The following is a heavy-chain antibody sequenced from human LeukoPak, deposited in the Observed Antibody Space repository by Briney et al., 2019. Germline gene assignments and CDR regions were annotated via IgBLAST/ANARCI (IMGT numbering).Heavy chain of an antibody. D-gene: IGHD3-10*01. Sequence: SETLSLTCAASRGSISSGGYSWSWIRPPPGKGLERVGYMYHDGDTYYNPFLKGRATISVDRSKNQFSLKGCSVTAADTAVYYCARGGVAPAGGPFFDYWGQGTLVTVSS. J-gene: IGHJ4*02. CDR1: RGSISSGGYS. CDR2: MYHDGDT. CDR3: ARGGVAPAGGPFFDY. V-gene: IGHV4-30-2*01.